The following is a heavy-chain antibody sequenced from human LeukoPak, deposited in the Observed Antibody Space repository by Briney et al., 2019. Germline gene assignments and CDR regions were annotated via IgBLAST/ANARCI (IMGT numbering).Heavy chain of an antibody. D-gene: IGHD2-15*01. CDR1: GVSISSYY. V-gene: IGHV4-59*08. J-gene: IGHJ3*02. Sequence: SETLSLTCTGSGVSISSYYWSWIRQPPGKGLEWIGYIYYSGSTNYNPSLKSRVTISIDTSKNQFSLKLSSVTAADTAVYFCAGHAVEVVVIGHDAFDIWGQGTMVTVSS. CDR3: AGHAVEVVVIGHDAFDI. CDR2: IYYSGST.